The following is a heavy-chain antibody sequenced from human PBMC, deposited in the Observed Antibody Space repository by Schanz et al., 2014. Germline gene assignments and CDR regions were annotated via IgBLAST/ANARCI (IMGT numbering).Heavy chain of an antibody. V-gene: IGHV3-33*08. D-gene: IGHD3-10*01. CDR1: GFTVSSNH. Sequence: QLVGSGGGLVQPGGSLRLSCAVSGFTVSSNHMSWVRQAPGKGLEWVAVIWYDENNKYYADSVKGRFTMSRDNSKNTLYLQMNSLRAEDTAVYYCARANYRRKINFDYWGRGTLVTVSS. CDR3: ARANYRRKINFDY. J-gene: IGHJ4*02. CDR2: IWYDENNK.